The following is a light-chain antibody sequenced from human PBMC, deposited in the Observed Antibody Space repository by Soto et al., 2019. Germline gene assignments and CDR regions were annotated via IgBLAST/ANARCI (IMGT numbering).Light chain of an antibody. CDR2: GAS. Sequence: EIVMTQSPATLSVSTGDRATLSCRASQSVSSSLAWYQQKPGQAPRLVIYGASTRATGIPARFSGSGSGTEFTLTISSLQSEDFAVYDCQQNNIWPPGVFGGGTNVEIK. J-gene: IGKJ4*01. V-gene: IGKV3-15*01. CDR3: QQNNIWPPGV. CDR1: QSVSSS.